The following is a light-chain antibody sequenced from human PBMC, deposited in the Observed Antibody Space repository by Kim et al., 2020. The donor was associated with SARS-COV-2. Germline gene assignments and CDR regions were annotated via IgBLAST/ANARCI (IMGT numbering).Light chain of an antibody. CDR2: GTS. V-gene: IGKV3-20*01. CDR1: QSLSGSY. CDR3: QQYGKSPPYI. Sequence: EIVLTQSPGTLSLSPGDTATLSCRASQSLSGSYLAWYQQKFGQAPRLLIYGTSTRATGIPDRFSGSGSETDYTLTISRLEPEDFAVYYCQQYGKSPPYIFGQGSKLEI. J-gene: IGKJ2*01.